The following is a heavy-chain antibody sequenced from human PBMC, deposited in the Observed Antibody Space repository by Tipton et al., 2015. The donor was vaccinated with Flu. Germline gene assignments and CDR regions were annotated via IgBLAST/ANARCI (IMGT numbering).Heavy chain of an antibody. CDR2: IKQDGSEI. Sequence: SLRLSCAASGFSFNNYWMSWVRQPPGKGLEWVANIKQDGSEIHYVESVKGRFTISRDDAKNTLSLQMNSLRAEDTAVYYCARQIGGGDCYWGQGTLVTVSS. J-gene: IGHJ4*02. CDR1: GFSFNNYW. V-gene: IGHV3-7*03. D-gene: IGHD2-21*01. CDR3: ARQIGGGDCY.